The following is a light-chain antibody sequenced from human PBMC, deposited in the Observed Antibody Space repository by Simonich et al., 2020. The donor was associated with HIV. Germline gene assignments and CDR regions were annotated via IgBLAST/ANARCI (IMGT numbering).Light chain of an antibody. J-gene: IGKJ2*01. V-gene: IGKV3D-20*01. Sequence: EIVLTQSPGTLSLSPGERATLSCRASQSVSSSYLAWYQQKPGLAPRLLSYDASSRATGIPDRFSGSGSGTDFTLTISRLEPEDFATYYCQQYNSYLYTFGQGTKLEIK. CDR2: DAS. CDR1: QSVSSSY. CDR3: QQYNSYLYT.